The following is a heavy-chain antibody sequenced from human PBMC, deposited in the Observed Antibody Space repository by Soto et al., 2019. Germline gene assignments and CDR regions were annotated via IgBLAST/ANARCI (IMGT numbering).Heavy chain of an antibody. J-gene: IGHJ6*01. Sequence: GESLKISYKGSGYSFTSYWISWVRQMPGKELEWMGRIDPSDSYTNYSPSFQGHVTISADKSISTAYLQWSSLKASDTAMYYCAIRRIPLIAAAVMRAYYYCMDIWGPGTTVTVSS. CDR2: IDPSDSYT. CDR1: GYSFTSYW. D-gene: IGHD6-13*01. CDR3: AIRRIPLIAAAVMRAYYYCMDI. V-gene: IGHV5-10-1*01.